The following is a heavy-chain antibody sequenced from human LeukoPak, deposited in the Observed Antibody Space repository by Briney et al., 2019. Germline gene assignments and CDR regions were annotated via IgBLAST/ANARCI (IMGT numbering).Heavy chain of an antibody. D-gene: IGHD3-10*01. CDR1: VDSISSSRYY. Sequence: SGTLSLTCNVSVDSISSSRYYWGWIRQPPGKGLEWIGNIYYTGSAHYHPSLESRVTISIDTSKNQFSLNLSSVTAADTAVYFCARVSMVGAFDIWGQGTMITVSS. J-gene: IGHJ3*02. V-gene: IGHV4-39*07. CDR2: IYYTGSA. CDR3: ARVSMVGAFDI.